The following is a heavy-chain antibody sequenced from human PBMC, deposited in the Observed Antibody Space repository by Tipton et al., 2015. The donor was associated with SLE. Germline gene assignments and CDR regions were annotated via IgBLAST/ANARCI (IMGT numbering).Heavy chain of an antibody. CDR1: GGSISSGSYY. CDR3: ARLQAAGTWSDP. V-gene: IGHV4-39*01. CDR2: IYYSGST. J-gene: IGHJ5*02. D-gene: IGHD6-13*01. Sequence: TLSLTCTVSGGSISSGSYYWGWIRQPPGKGLEWIGSIYYSGSTYYNPSLKSRVTISVDTSKNQFSLKVSSVIAADTAVYYCARLQAAGTWSDPWGQGTLVTVSS.